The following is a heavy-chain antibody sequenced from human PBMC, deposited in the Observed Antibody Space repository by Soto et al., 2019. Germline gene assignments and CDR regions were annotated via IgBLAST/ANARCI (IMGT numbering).Heavy chain of an antibody. Sequence: GGSLRLSCAASGFTFSSYAMSWVRQAPGKGLEWVSAISGSGGSTYYADSVKGRFTISRDNSKNTLYLQMNSLRDEATAVYYCARGGLDSNLFDPWGQGTLVTVSS. CDR3: ARGGLDSNLFDP. J-gene: IGHJ5*02. V-gene: IGHV3-23*01. CDR1: GFTFSSYA. CDR2: ISGSGGST. D-gene: IGHD1-1*01.